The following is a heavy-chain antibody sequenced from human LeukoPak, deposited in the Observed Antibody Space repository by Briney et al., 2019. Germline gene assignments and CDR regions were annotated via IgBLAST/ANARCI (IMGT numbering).Heavy chain of an antibody. J-gene: IGHJ6*02. CDR3: ARERSGYSYGNYYYGMDV. V-gene: IGHV1-2*02. D-gene: IGHD5-18*01. CDR2: INPNSGGT. CDR1: GYTFAGYY. Sequence: WASVKVSCKASGYTFAGYYMHWVRQAPGQGLEWMGWINPNSGGTNYAQKLQGRVTMTRDTSISTAYMELSRLRSDDTAVYYCARERSGYSYGNYYYGMDVWGQGTTVTVSS.